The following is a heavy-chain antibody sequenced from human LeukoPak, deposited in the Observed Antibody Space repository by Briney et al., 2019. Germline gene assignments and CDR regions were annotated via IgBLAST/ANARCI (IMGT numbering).Heavy chain of an antibody. D-gene: IGHD3-10*01. CDR2: IYYSGRT. CDR1: GGSISSYA. CDR3: ARARRGYFDY. J-gene: IGHJ4*02. V-gene: IGHV4-59*12. Sequence: SSETLSLTCTVSGGSISSYAWSWVRQAPGRGLEWIGYIYYSGRTTYNPSLRSRVTISLDTSNNQFSLKLSSVTAADTAVYYCARARRGYFDYWGQGTLVTVSS.